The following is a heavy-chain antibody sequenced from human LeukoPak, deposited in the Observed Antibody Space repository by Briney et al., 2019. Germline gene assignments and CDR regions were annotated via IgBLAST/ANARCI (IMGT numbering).Heavy chain of an antibody. CDR1: GFTFSSYA. CDR2: ISSSGGST. D-gene: IGHD6-6*01. Sequence: GGSLRLSCAASGFTFSSYAMSWVRQAPGKGLEWVSGISSSGGSTYYADSVKGRFTISRDNSKNTLYLQMNSLRAEDTAVYYCAKDGQYSSSSPYYFDYWGQGTLVTASS. CDR3: AKDGQYSSSSPYYFDY. J-gene: IGHJ4*02. V-gene: IGHV3-23*01.